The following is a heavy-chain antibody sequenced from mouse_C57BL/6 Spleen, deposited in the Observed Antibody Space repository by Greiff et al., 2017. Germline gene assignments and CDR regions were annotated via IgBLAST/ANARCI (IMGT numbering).Heavy chain of an antibody. D-gene: IGHD1-1*01. Sequence: QVQLQQPGAELVKPGASVKLSCKASGYTFTSYWMQWVKQRPGQGLEWIGEIDPSDSYTNYNQKFKGKATLTVDTSSSTAYMQLSSLTSEDSAVYYYARYRYYGSSYYFDYWGQGTTLTVSS. J-gene: IGHJ2*01. CDR1: GYTFTSYW. V-gene: IGHV1-50*01. CDR2: IDPSDSYT. CDR3: ARYRYYGSSYYFDY.